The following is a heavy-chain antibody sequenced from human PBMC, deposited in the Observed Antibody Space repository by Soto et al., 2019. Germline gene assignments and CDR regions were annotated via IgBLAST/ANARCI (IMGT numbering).Heavy chain of an antibody. CDR1: GFTFSSYA. J-gene: IGHJ6*02. Sequence: GESLKISCAASGFTFSSYAMHWVRQAPGKGLEWVAVISYDGSNKYYADSVKGRFTISRDNSKNTLYLQMNSLRAEDTAVYYCARDRCSSTSCHPWDYYYGMDVWGQGTTVTVSS. D-gene: IGHD2-2*01. CDR3: ARDRCSSTSCHPWDYYYGMDV. CDR2: ISYDGSNK. V-gene: IGHV3-30-3*01.